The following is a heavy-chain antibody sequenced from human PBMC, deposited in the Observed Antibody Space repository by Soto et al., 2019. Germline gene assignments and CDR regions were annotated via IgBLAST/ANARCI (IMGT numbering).Heavy chain of an antibody. Sequence: QVQLVQSGAEEKKPGASVKVSCKASGYTFSDYAIHWVRQAPGQRPEWMGWINAGNGNTKYSQKFQGRVTITRDTSASTAYMELSSLRCEDTAVYYCARGTAVWFAPWGQGTLVTVSS. CDR1: GYTFSDYA. CDR2: INAGNGNT. CDR3: ARGTAVWFAP. V-gene: IGHV1-3*05. D-gene: IGHD3-10*01. J-gene: IGHJ5*02.